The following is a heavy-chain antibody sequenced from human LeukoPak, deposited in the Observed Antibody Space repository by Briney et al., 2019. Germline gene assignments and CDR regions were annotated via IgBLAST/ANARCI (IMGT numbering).Heavy chain of an antibody. Sequence: SETLSLTCAVSGDSISSSNWWSWVRQPPGKGLEWIGEIYHSGSTNYNPSLKSRVTISVDTSKNQFSLKLSSVTAADTAVYYCAWDYGDYAFGIVWGKGTTVTVSS. V-gene: IGHV4-4*02. CDR3: AWDYGDYAFGIV. CDR1: GDSISSSNW. D-gene: IGHD4-17*01. CDR2: IYHSGST. J-gene: IGHJ6*04.